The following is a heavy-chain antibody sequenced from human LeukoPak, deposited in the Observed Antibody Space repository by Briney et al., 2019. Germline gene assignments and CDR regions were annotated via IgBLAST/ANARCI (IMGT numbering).Heavy chain of an antibody. CDR2: IKQDGSEK. D-gene: IGHD6-13*01. J-gene: IGHJ4*02. V-gene: IGHV3-7*01. CDR3: ARVGSSSWKRYFDY. CDR1: GFTFSSYW. Sequence: GGSLRLSCAASGFTFSSYWMSWVRQAPGKGLEWVANIKQDGSEKYYVDSVKGRFTISRDNAKNSLYLQMNSLRAEDTAVDYCARVGSSSWKRYFDYWGQGTLVTVSS.